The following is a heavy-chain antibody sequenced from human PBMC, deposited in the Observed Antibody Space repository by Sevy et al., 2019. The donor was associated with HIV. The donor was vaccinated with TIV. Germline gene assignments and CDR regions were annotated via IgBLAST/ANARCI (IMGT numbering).Heavy chain of an antibody. CDR3: ARAPVGSGWYFPRGIDY. CDR2: IKQDGSEK. CDR1: GFTFSTYW. D-gene: IGHD6-13*01. Sequence: GGSLRLSCAASGFTFSTYWMTWVRQAPGKGLEWVANIKQDGSEKYYAESVKGRLTVSRDNTKNSLYLQLNSLRAEDTVIYYCARAPVGSGWYFPRGIDYWGQGTMVTVSS. V-gene: IGHV3-7*01. J-gene: IGHJ4*02.